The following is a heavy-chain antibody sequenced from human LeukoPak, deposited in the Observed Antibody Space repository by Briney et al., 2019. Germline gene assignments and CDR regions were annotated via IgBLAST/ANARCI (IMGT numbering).Heavy chain of an antibody. J-gene: IGHJ4*02. Sequence: SVKVSCKASGGTFSSYAISWVRQAPGQGLEWMGGIIPIFGTANYAQTFQGRVTITADESTSTAYMELSSLRSEDTAVYYCASSHYYDSSGPFDYWGQGTLVTVSS. V-gene: IGHV1-69*13. CDR2: IIPIFGTA. D-gene: IGHD3-22*01. CDR3: ASSHYYDSSGPFDY. CDR1: GGTFSSYA.